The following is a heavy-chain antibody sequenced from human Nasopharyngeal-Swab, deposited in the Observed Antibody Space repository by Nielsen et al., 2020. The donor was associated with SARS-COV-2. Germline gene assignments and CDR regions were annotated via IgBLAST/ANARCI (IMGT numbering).Heavy chain of an antibody. CDR2: ISSNGGST. CDR1: GFTFSSYA. Sequence: GGSLRLSCLASGFTFSSYAMHWVRQAPGKGLEYVSAISSNGGSTYYADSVKGRFTISRDNSKNTLYLQMSSLRAEDTAVYYCVRLYDFWSGEPSWGQGTLVTVSS. J-gene: IGHJ5*02. CDR3: VRLYDFWSGEPS. D-gene: IGHD3-3*01. V-gene: IGHV3-64D*08.